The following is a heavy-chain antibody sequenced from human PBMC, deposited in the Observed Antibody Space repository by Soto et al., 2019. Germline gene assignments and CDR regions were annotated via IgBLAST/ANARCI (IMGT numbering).Heavy chain of an antibody. V-gene: IGHV3-30*18. CDR3: AKDRVPPPRAGPLDY. Sequence: GGSLRLSCAASGFTFSSYGMHWVRQAPGKGLEWVAVISYDGSNKYYADSVKGRFTISRDNSKNTLYLQMNSLRAEDTAVYYCAKDRVPPPRAGPLDYWGQGTLVTVSS. CDR2: ISYDGSNK. CDR1: GFTFSSYG. D-gene: IGHD6-13*01. J-gene: IGHJ4*02.